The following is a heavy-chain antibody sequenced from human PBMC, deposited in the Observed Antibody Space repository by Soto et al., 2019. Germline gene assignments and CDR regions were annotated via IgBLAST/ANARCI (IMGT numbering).Heavy chain of an antibody. J-gene: IGHJ6*02. V-gene: IGHV3-53*02. CDR2: TFTGGST. CDR3: AKKPPSSIPGCAFRMDV. Sequence: EVQLVETGGGLIQPGGSLRLSCLASGFSVTTNYIIWVRQPPGKGLEWVSTTFTGGSTHYADSVKGRFSISRDNSNNTVYLQMNNFRVEPTAVYYCAKKPPSSIPGCAFRMDVWGQGTTVSVSS. CDR1: GFSVTTNY.